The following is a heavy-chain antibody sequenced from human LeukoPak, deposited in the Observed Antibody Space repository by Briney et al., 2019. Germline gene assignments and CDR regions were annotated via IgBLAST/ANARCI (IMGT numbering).Heavy chain of an antibody. J-gene: IGHJ6*03. V-gene: IGHV3-33*06. CDR1: GFTFDDYA. D-gene: IGHD2-8*02. Sequence: QTGGSLRLSCAASGFTFDDYAMHWVRQAPGKGLEWVAVIWYDGSNKYYADSVKGRFTISRDNYKNTLYLQMNSLRAEDTAVYYCAKDSYVLRSYYMDVWGKGTTVTVSS. CDR3: AKDSYVLRSYYMDV. CDR2: IWYDGSNK.